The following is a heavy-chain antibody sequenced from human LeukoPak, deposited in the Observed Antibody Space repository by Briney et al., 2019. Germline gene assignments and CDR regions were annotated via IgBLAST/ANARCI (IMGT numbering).Heavy chain of an antibody. V-gene: IGHV3-7*01. CDR1: GLRFSRYW. Sequence: GGSLRLSCAASGLRFSRYWMSWVRQAPGKGPEWVANIQQDGSEMYYVDSVKGRFIISRDNAENSVFLQMNLLRVEDTAVYYCAAHDMLTGYPYFDSRGQGTLVTVSS. J-gene: IGHJ4*02. CDR3: AAHDMLTGYPYFDS. CDR2: IQQDGSEM. D-gene: IGHD3-9*01.